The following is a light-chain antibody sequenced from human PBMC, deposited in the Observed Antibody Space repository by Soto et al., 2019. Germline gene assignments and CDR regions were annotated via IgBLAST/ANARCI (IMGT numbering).Light chain of an antibody. CDR2: KAS. Sequence: IQMTQSNSTLSASVGDRVTITCRASQTIYSWLAWYQQKPGQAPRLLIHKASTVETGVPSRFSGSGYGSEFTLIISSLQPDDSATYYCHQYNSYPRTFGQGTKVDIK. J-gene: IGKJ1*01. CDR1: QTIYSW. CDR3: HQYNSYPRT. V-gene: IGKV1-5*03.